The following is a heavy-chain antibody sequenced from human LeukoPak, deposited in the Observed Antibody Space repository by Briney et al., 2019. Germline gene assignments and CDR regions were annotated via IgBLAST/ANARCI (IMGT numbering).Heavy chain of an antibody. Sequence: PGGSLRLSCAASGFTLISNGMSWVRQAPGKGLEWVSGISLSNGGTYYADSVKGRFTISRDNAKKSLYLQMNSLRAEDTAVYYCARARLTDYVWGRRTFDIWGQGTMVTISS. J-gene: IGHJ3*02. V-gene: IGHV3-21*01. CDR3: ARARLTDYVWGRRTFDI. D-gene: IGHD3-16*01. CDR1: GFTLISNG. CDR2: ISLSNGGT.